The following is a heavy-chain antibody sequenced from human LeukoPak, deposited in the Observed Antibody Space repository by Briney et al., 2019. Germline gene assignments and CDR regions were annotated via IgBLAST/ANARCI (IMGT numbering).Heavy chain of an antibody. D-gene: IGHD3-10*01. Sequence: PGASLRLSCAASGFTFSSYAMSWVRQAPGKGLGWVSAISGSGGSTYYADSVKGRFTISRDNSKNTLYLQMNSLRAEDTAVYYCAKDLVRGVDLFDYWGQGTLVTVSS. CDR2: ISGSGGST. CDR1: GFTFSSYA. CDR3: AKDLVRGVDLFDY. V-gene: IGHV3-23*01. J-gene: IGHJ4*02.